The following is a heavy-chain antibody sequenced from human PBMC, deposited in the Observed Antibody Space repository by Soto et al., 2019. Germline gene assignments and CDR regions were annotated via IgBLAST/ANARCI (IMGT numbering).Heavy chain of an antibody. V-gene: IGHV5-51*01. Sequence: GEFLKISCKGSGYSFTRYWIGWVRQMPGKGLEWMGIIYPGDSDTRYSPSFQGQVTTAADKSISTAYLQGSSLKASDTAMYYCARTQYSGSYYSYDGMDVWGQGTTVTVSS. D-gene: IGHD1-26*01. CDR3: ARTQYSGSYYSYDGMDV. J-gene: IGHJ6*02. CDR2: IYPGDSDT. CDR1: GYSFTRYW.